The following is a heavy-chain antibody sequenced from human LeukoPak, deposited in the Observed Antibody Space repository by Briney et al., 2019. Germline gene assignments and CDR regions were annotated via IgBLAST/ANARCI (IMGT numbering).Heavy chain of an antibody. CDR2: ISGSGGST. D-gene: IGHD3-16*01. CDR1: GFTFSSYG. V-gene: IGHV3-23*01. Sequence: GGSLRLSCAASGFTFSSYGMSWVRQAPGKGVEGGSPISGSGGSTYYADSVKGRFTISRDNSKNTLYLQMNSLGAEDTAVYYCAKFPNLWDRRRPQYFQHWGQGTLVTVSS. CDR3: AKFPNLWDRRRPQYFQH. J-gene: IGHJ1*01.